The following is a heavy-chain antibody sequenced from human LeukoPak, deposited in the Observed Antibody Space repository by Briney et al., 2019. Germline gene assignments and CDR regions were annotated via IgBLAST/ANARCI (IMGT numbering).Heavy chain of an antibody. CDR1: GFTFSSYS. D-gene: IGHD1-26*01. CDR2: IRDSGTT. CDR3: ASGSSSVFDY. Sequence: GGSLRLSCAASGFTFSSYSMNWVRQAPGKGLEWISHIRDSGTTYYADSVRGRFTISRDNAKNSLYLQMNSLRAEDTAVYYCASGSSSVFDYWGQGTLVTVSS. J-gene: IGHJ4*02. V-gene: IGHV3-48*04.